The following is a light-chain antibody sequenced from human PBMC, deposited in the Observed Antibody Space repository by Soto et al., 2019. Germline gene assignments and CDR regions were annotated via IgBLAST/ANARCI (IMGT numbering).Light chain of an antibody. Sequence: EIVLTQSPGTLSLSPGESATLSCRASQSVSGSYLAWYQQKPGQAPRLLIYGASSRATGFPDRFSGSGSVTDLILTIIRLEPEDFVLYYCHQYGSSPSTFGRGTKVEFK. CDR1: QSVSGSY. CDR3: HQYGSSPST. CDR2: GAS. J-gene: IGKJ4*01. V-gene: IGKV3-20*01.